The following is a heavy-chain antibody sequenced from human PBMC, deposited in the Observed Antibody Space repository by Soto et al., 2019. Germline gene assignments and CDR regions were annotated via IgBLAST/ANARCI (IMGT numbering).Heavy chain of an antibody. Sequence: SETQSLTCNVSGGSISSGDYYWSWIRQPPGKGLEWIGYIYFSESTSYNPSLKSRVTISGDKSKNQFSLRLTSVTAADTAVYYCGILYMITFGRVIGPNDAFDSWGQGKMVTVSS. CDR2: IYFSEST. D-gene: IGHD3-16*02. CDR1: GGSISSGDYY. J-gene: IGHJ3*02. V-gene: IGHV4-30-4*01. CDR3: GILYMITFGRVIGPNDAFDS.